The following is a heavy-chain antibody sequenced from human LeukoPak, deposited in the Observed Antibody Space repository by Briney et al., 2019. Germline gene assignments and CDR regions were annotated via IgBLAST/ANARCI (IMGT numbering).Heavy chain of an antibody. V-gene: IGHV3-21*01. J-gene: IGHJ3*02. CDR1: GFAFSSYS. D-gene: IGHD6-13*01. CDR2: ISGSGTYI. Sequence: GGSLRLSCAASGFAFSSYSMNWVRQTPGKGLEWALSISGSGTYIYYADSVEGRFTTSRDNAKNSLYLQMNSLRAEDTAVYYCARDSVGISASFDIWGQGTMVTVSS. CDR3: ARDSVGISASFDI.